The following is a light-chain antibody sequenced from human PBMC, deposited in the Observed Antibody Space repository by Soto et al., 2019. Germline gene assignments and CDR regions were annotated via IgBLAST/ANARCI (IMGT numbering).Light chain of an antibody. Sequence: EIAVTQSPATLSVSPEERATLSCRASQSVSSNLAWYQQKPGQAPRLLIYGASTRATGIPARFSGSGSGTEFTLTISSLQSEDFAVYYCQQYNNWSRTFGQGTKVEIK. V-gene: IGKV3-15*01. CDR2: GAS. J-gene: IGKJ1*01. CDR3: QQYNNWSRT. CDR1: QSVSSN.